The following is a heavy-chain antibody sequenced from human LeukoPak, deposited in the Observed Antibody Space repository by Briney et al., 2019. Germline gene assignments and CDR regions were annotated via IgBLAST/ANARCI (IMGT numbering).Heavy chain of an antibody. J-gene: IGHJ4*02. CDR2: IYSGGST. CDR3: ARDDRSGVVVAALDY. Sequence: PGGSLRLSCAASGFTVSSNYMSWVCQAPGKGLEWVSVIYSGGSTYYADSVKGRFTISRDNSKNTLYLQMNSLRAEDTALYFCARDDRSGVVVAALDYWGQGTLVTVSS. V-gene: IGHV3-53*01. D-gene: IGHD3-22*01. CDR1: GFTVSSNY.